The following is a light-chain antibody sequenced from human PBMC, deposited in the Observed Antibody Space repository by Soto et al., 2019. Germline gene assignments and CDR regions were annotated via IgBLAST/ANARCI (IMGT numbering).Light chain of an antibody. J-gene: IGLJ1*01. CDR2: EDN. CDR3: QSYATTSKV. V-gene: IGLV6-57*03. CDR1: SGNIASNY. Sequence: QSVSESPGKTVTISCTRSSGNIASNYVQWYQQRPGSAPTTVIYEDNQRPSGVPDRFSGSIDSSSNSASLTISGLKTEDEADYYCQSYATTSKVFGTGTKLTVL.